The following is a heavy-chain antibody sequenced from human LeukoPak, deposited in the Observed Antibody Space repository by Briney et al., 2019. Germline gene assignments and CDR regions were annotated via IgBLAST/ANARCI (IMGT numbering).Heavy chain of an antibody. Sequence: QSGGSLRLSCVASGFTFSSYVMHWVRQAPGKGLEWVAVTSFDGSNKYYADPVKGQFTISRDNSKNTLYLQMNSLRAEDTAVYYCAKNYYGSSGYWLFDYWGQGTLVTVSS. J-gene: IGHJ4*02. CDR2: TSFDGSNK. D-gene: IGHD3-22*01. CDR3: AKNYYGSSGYWLFDY. V-gene: IGHV3-30*18. CDR1: GFTFSSYV.